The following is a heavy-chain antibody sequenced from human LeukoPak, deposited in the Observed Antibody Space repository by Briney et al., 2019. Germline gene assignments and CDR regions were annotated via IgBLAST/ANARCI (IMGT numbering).Heavy chain of an antibody. Sequence: ASVKVSCKASGYIFISYPIHRVRQAPGQRLEWMGWIHTGNGNTKYSQKFEGRVTVTRDTAATAAYMELSSLRSEDTAVYYCARDRAMADYWGQGTLVTVSS. CDR1: GYIFISYP. D-gene: IGHD5-18*01. V-gene: IGHV1-3*04. J-gene: IGHJ4*02. CDR3: ARDRAMADY. CDR2: IHTGNGNT.